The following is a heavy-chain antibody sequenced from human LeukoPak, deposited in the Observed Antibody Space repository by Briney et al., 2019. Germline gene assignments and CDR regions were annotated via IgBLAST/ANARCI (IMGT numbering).Heavy chain of an antibody. CDR2: INYSGNT. J-gene: IGHJ4*02. CDR1: GGSISTSDYN. V-gene: IGHV4-39*01. CDR3: ARTGMVGAADY. D-gene: IGHD2-15*01. Sequence: SETLSLTCTVSGGSISTSDYNWGCIRQPPGKGLEWIGSINYSGNTYYNPSLKSRVTISVDTSKNQSSLKLSSVTAADTAVYYCARTGMVGAADYWGQGTLVTVSS.